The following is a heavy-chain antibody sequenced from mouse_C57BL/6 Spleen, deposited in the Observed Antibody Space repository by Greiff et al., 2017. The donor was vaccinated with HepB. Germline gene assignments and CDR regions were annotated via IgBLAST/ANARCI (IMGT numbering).Heavy chain of an antibody. J-gene: IGHJ1*03. D-gene: IGHD2-1*01. CDR2: INPNYGTT. CDR3: ARSQYGNCWYFDV. CDR1: GYSFTDYN. Sequence: EVKLMESGPELVKPGASVKISCKASGYSFTDYNMNWVKQSNGKSLEWIGVINPNYGTTSYNQKFKGKATLTVDQSSSTAYMQLNNLTSEDSAVYYCARSQYGNCWYFDVWGTGTTVTVSS. V-gene: IGHV1-39*01.